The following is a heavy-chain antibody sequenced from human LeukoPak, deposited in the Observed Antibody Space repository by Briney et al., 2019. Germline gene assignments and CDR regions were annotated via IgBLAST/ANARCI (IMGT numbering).Heavy chain of an antibody. V-gene: IGHV5-51*01. CDR1: GYTFGNYW. J-gene: IGHJ4*02. CDR2: IYPGDSDT. CDR3: ARHEGLVSAGSDY. Sequence: GESLKISCKASGYTFGNYWIAWVRQMPGKGLEWMGIIYPGDSDTRYGPSFQGQVTISADKSISTAYLQWSSLKASDTAMYYCARHEGLVSAGSDYWGQGTLVTVSS. D-gene: IGHD6-13*01.